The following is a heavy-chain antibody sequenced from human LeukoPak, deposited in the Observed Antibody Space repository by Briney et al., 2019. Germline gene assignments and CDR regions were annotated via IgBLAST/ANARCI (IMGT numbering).Heavy chain of an antibody. V-gene: IGHV3-33*06. Sequence: GGXLRLSCAASGFTFSSYGMHWVRQAPGKGLEWVAVIWYDGSNKYYADSVKGRFTISRDNSKNTLYLQMNSLRAEDTAVYYCAKDQGYYDSSGYGPIVGYFDYWGQGTLVTVSS. CDR3: AKDQGYYDSSGYGPIVGYFDY. D-gene: IGHD3-22*01. CDR1: GFTFSSYG. J-gene: IGHJ4*02. CDR2: IWYDGSNK.